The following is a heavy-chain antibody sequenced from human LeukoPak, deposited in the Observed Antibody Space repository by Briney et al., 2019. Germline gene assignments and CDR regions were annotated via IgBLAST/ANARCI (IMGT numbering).Heavy chain of an antibody. CDR2: LYYSGGT. CDR3: ARDGAGQ. J-gene: IGHJ4*02. V-gene: IGHV4-39*07. Sequence: PSETLSLTCTVSGGSISSSRYYWGWIRQPPGKGLEWIGSLYYSGGTYYNPSLKSRVTISVDTSKNQFSLILSSVTAADTAVYYCARDGAGQWGQGILVTVSS. D-gene: IGHD1-26*01. CDR1: GGSISSSRYY.